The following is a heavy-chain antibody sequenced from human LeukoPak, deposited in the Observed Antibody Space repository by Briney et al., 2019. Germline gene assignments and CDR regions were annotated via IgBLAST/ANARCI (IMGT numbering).Heavy chain of an antibody. Sequence: SETLSLTCTVSGGSFSRYYWSWIRQPPGKGLEWIGEINHSGSTNYNPSLKSRVTISVDTSKNQFSLKLNSVTAADTAIYYCARGNMWDYRRYYYYMDVWGKGTTVTVSS. CDR3: ARGNMWDYRRYYYYMDV. V-gene: IGHV4-34*01. CDR2: INHSGST. J-gene: IGHJ6*03. D-gene: IGHD4-11*01. CDR1: GGSFSRYY.